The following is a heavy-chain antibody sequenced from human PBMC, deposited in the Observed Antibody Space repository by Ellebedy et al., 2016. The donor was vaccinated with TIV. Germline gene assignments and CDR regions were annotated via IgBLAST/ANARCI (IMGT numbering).Heavy chain of an antibody. CDR2: ISRSSDYI. V-gene: IGHV3-21*06. CDR3: AREAGYDFWSGSHSDVFDI. J-gene: IGHJ3*02. Sequence: GESLKISCAASGFTFSNYNINWVRQAPGKGLEWVSFISRSSDYIHYADPLKGRFTVSRDNGKNSLYLQMNSLRAEDTAVYYCAREAGYDFWSGSHSDVFDIWGQGTMVTVSS. CDR1: GFTFSNYN. D-gene: IGHD3-3*01.